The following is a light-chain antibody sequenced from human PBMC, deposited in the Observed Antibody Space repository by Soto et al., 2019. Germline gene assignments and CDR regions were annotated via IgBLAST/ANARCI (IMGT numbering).Light chain of an antibody. V-gene: IGKV3-20*01. Sequence: EIVLTQSPGTLSLSPGERATLSCRASQSVSSSYLAWYQQKPGQAPRLLIYRTSNRATGIPDRFSGSGSGTDFTLTISRLEPEDFAVYYCHQYASEPLTFGGGTKLEI. J-gene: IGKJ4*01. CDR2: RTS. CDR3: HQYASEPLT. CDR1: QSVSSSY.